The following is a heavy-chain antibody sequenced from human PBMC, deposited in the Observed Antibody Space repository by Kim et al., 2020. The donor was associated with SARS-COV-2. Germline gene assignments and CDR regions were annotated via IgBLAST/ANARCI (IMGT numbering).Heavy chain of an antibody. V-gene: IGHV3-7*03. CDR1: GFTFSSDW. Sequence: GGSLRLSCAASGFTFSSDWMSWVRQAPGKGLEWVANIKQDGSARNYVYSVMGRFTISSANAKNSMYLQMNSLRAEDTAVYYCARSPTSRGHIVVVPAAF. CDR2: IKQDGSAR. D-gene: IGHD2-2*01. J-gene: IGHJ3*01. CDR3: ARSPTSRGHIVVVPAAF.